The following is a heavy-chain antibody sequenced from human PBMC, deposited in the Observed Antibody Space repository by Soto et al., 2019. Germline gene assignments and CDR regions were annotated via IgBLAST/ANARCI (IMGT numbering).Heavy chain of an antibody. V-gene: IGHV4-4*07. Sequence: SGTPSLTCTVSGGSISSYCWSWIRQPAGKGLEWIGRIYTSGSTNYNPSLKSRVTMSVDTSKNQFSLKLSSVTAADTAVYYCARGHAGAALGLIDLCGQRPLATVSS. CDR2: IYTSGST. J-gene: IGHJ5*02. CDR1: GGSISSYC. CDR3: ARGHAGAALGLIDL. D-gene: IGHD2-2*03.